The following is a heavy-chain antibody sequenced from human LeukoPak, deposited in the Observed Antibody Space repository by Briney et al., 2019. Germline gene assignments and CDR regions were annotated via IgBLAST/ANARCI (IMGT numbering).Heavy chain of an antibody. Sequence: PSETLSLTCTVSGYSISSGYYWGWIRQPPGKGLEGIGSIYRSGSTYYNPSLKSRVTISVDTSKNQFSLKLSSVTAADTAVYYCARVYDSSGYYFSGALDIWGQGTMVTVSS. CDR2: IYRSGST. J-gene: IGHJ3*02. V-gene: IGHV4-38-2*02. CDR1: GYSISSGYY. CDR3: ARVYDSSGYYFSGALDI. D-gene: IGHD3-22*01.